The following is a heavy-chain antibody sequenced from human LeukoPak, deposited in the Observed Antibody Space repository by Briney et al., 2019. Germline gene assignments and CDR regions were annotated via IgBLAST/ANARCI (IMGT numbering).Heavy chain of an antibody. Sequence: PGGSLRLSCAASGFTFSSYAMSWVRQAPGKGLEWVSAISGSGGSTYYAGSVKGRFTISRDNSKNTLYLQMNSLRAEDTAVYYCAGGYRGYYYGMDVWGQGTTVTVSS. CDR1: GFTFSSYA. CDR3: AGGYRGYYYGMDV. CDR2: ISGSGGST. V-gene: IGHV3-23*01. J-gene: IGHJ6*02. D-gene: IGHD1-26*01.